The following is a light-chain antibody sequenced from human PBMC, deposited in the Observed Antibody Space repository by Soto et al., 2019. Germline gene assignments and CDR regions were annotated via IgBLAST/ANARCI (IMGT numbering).Light chain of an antibody. CDR2: RAS. Sequence: VDMRKSPATLSVYPGERATLSCRASQSVSSNLAWYQQKPGQAPRLLIQRASTRATGIPARFSGSGSGTEFTLTISSLQSEDFAVYFCQQYNNWPGTFGQGTKVDIK. J-gene: IGKJ1*01. V-gene: IGKV3-15*01. CDR3: QQYNNWPGT. CDR1: QSVSSN.